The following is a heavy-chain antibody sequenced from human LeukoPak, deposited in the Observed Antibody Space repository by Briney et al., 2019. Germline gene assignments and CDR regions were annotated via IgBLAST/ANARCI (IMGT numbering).Heavy chain of an antibody. V-gene: IGHV4-34*01. J-gene: IGHJ6*02. CDR2: INHSGST. CDR3: ARSRVSSGYYYYYYGMDL. Sequence: SETLSLTCAVYGGSFSGYYWSWIRQPPGTGLEWIGEINHSGSTNYTPSLTSRVTISVDAYKNQFSLKLSSVTAADTAVYYCARSRVSSGYYYYYYGMDLWGQGTTVTVSS. D-gene: IGHD3-22*01. CDR1: GGSFSGYY.